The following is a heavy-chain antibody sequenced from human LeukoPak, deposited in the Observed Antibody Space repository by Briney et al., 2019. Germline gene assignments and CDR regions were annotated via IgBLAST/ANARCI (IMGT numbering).Heavy chain of an antibody. J-gene: IGHJ5*02. V-gene: IGHV5-51*07. CDR2: IYPGDSDT. CDR3: ARVAVAAKGAHNWFDP. Sequence: GESLKISCKGSGYSFTSYWIGWVHQMPGKGLEWMGIIYPGDSDTRYSPSFQGQVTISADKSISTAYLQWSSLKASDTAMYYCARVAVAAKGAHNWFDPRGQGTLVTVSS. CDR1: GYSFTSYW. D-gene: IGHD6-19*01.